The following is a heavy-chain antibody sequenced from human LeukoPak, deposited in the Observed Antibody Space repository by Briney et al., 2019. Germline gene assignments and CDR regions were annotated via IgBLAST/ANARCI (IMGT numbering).Heavy chain of an antibody. J-gene: IGHJ4*02. D-gene: IGHD2-2*02. CDR1: GGSFSGYC. Sequence: PAETLCLTCAASGGSFSGYCWSWIRQPPGKGLEWIGEINTIGSTNYNPSLKRRVSISVDTSKNQFSLKQSSVTAADTDVYYWASGIVVVPAAITGGFDYWGQGTLVTVSS. V-gene: IGHV4-34*01. CDR3: ASGIVVVPAAITGGFDY. CDR2: INTIGST.